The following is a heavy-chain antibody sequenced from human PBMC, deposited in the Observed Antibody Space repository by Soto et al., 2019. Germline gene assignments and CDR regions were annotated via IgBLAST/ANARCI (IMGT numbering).Heavy chain of an antibody. CDR2: ISSSSSTI. D-gene: IGHD4-17*01. CDR3: TSYSTVTTLVLPKIKESDAFDI. CDR1: GFTFSSYS. Sequence: GGSPRLSCAASGFTFSSYSMNWVRQAPGKGLEWVSYISSSSSTIYYADSVKGRFTISRDNAKNSLYLQMNSLKTEDTAVYYCTSYSTVTTLVLPKIKESDAFDIWGQGTMVTVSS. J-gene: IGHJ3*02. V-gene: IGHV3-48*01.